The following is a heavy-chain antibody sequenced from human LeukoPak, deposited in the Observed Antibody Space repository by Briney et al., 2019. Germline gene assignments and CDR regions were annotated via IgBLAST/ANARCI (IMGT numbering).Heavy chain of an antibody. D-gene: IGHD3-3*01. CDR2: IIPIVDTA. CDR1: GRTFTSYA. CDR3: ASVLRFLEGLLDY. J-gene: IGHJ4*02. V-gene: IGHV1-69*01. Sequence: SVKVSCKASGRTFTSYAFSWVREAPGQGLEWMGGIIPIVDTANYAQKFQGRVTITADESTSTAYMELSSLRSEDPAVYYCASVLRFLEGLLDYWGQGTLVTVSS.